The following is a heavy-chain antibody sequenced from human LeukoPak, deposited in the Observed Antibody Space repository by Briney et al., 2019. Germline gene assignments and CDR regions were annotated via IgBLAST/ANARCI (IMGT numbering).Heavy chain of an antibody. CDR3: ASWRNAAADY. J-gene: IGHJ4*02. CDR1: GGSISSTNYH. D-gene: IGHD6-13*01. CDR2: LYYTGST. V-gene: IGHV4-39*01. Sequence: SETLSLTCTVSGGSISSTNYHWGWIRQPPGQGLEWIGTLYYTGSTYYNPSLKSRVTISVDTSKNQFSLKVSSANAADTALYYCASWRNAAADYWGQGTLVTVPS.